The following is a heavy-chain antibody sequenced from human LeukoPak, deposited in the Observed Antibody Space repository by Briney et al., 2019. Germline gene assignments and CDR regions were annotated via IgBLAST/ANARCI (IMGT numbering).Heavy chain of an antibody. CDR3: AGSTYDNWFDP. J-gene: IGHJ5*02. CDR2: IYHSGST. Sequence: SETLSLTCTVSGGSISSSSYYCGWIRQPPGKGLEWIGSIYHSGSTYYNPSLKSRVTLSVETSKNQFSLELSSVTAADTAVYYCAGSTYDNWFDPWGQGTLVTVSS. V-gene: IGHV4-39*01. D-gene: IGHD2-8*01. CDR1: GGSISSSSYY.